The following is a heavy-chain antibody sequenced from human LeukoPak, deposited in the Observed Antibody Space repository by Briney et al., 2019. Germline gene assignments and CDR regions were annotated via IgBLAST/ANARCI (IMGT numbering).Heavy chain of an antibody. D-gene: IGHD3-22*01. Sequence: PGGSLRLSCAASGLTVSSNCMSRVRQAPGKGLEWVSLIYSGGSTYYTDSVKGRFTISRDNSKNTLYLQMNSLRAEDTAVYYCARRAGDYSHPYDYWGQGILVTVSS. CDR2: IYSGGST. CDR3: ARRAGDYSHPYDY. V-gene: IGHV3-53*01. CDR1: GLTVSSNC. J-gene: IGHJ4*02.